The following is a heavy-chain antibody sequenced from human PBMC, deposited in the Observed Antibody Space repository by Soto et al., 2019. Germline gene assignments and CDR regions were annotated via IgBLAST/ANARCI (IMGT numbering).Heavy chain of an antibody. CDR1: GGSISSGDYY. J-gene: IGHJ3*02. D-gene: IGHD6-6*01. Sequence: QVQLQESGPGLVKPSQTLSLTCTVSGGSISSGDYYWSWIRQHPGKGLEWIGYIYYSGSTYYNPSLRSRVTISVDTSKNQFSLKLSSVTAADTAVYYCARAQSSSFDFDIWGQGTMVTVSS. CDR2: IYYSGST. CDR3: ARAQSSSFDFDI. V-gene: IGHV4-31*03.